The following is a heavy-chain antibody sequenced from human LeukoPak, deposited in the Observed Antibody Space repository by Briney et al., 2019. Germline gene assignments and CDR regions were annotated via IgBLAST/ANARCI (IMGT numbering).Heavy chain of an antibody. CDR1: GGSISSYY. CDR2: IYYSGST. CDR3: AREGRLYYGMDV. V-gene: IGHV4-59*01. D-gene: IGHD1-1*01. Sequence: PSETLSLTCTDSGGSISSYYWSWIRQPPGKGLEWIGYIYYSGSTNYNPSLKSRVTISVDTSKNQFSLKLSSVTAADTAVYYCAREGRLYYGMDVWGQGTTVTVSS. J-gene: IGHJ6*02.